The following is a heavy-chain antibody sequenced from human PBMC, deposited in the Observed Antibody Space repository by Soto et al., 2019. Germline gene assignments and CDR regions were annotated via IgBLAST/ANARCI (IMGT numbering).Heavy chain of an antibody. D-gene: IGHD2-21*02. CDR2: SSDRRTGNT. CDR3: TTWLTAHFDY. J-gene: IGHJ4*02. V-gene: IGHV3-23*01. CDR1: GFTFSSYT. Sequence: GSLRLSCAASGFTFSSYTLNWVRRAPGKGLEWVATSSDRRTGNTHYSDSVRGRFTLSRDYSRNILFLQMDSLRADDTALYYCTTWLTAHFDYWGRGTQVTVSS.